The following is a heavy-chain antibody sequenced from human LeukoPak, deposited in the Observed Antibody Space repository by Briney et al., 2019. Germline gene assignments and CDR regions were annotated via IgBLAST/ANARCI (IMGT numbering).Heavy chain of an antibody. Sequence: SETLSLTCNVSGDSMRNYYWSWIRQSAGKGLEWMGRIYSTGSTNYNPSLKSRVTMSIDNLKNQFSMKLTSITAADTAVYYCAREGGAASLGYWGQGTLVTVSS. CDR3: AREGGAASLGY. CDR2: IYSTGST. V-gene: IGHV4-4*07. CDR1: GDSMRNYY. J-gene: IGHJ4*02. D-gene: IGHD1-26*01.